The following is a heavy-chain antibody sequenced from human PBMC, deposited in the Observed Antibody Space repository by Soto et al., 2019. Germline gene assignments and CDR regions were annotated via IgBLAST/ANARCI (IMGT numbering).Heavy chain of an antibody. Sequence: GASVKVSCKASGYTFTGYYMHWVRQAPGQGLEWMGWINPNSGGTNYAQKFQGWVTMTRDTSISTAYMELSRLRSDDTAVYYCARAGYCSGGSCYPDYYYGMDVWGQGTTVTVS. J-gene: IGHJ6*02. CDR2: INPNSGGT. D-gene: IGHD2-15*01. CDR1: GYTFTGYY. V-gene: IGHV1-2*04. CDR3: ARAGYCSGGSCYPDYYYGMDV.